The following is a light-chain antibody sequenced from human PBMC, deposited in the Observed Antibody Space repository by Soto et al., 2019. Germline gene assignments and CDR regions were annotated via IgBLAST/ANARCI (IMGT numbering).Light chain of an antibody. CDR3: AAAALLPHA. CDR2: KTS. V-gene: IGKV2-24*01. Sequence: DIVLTQTPLSLVVTLGQPASISCKSSQSLAFRDGNIYLNWLQQRPGQPPRLLIYKTSNRFSGVPDRVSGSGAGTEFALKISKVEAEDVGVYYCAAAALLPHAFGQGTKVEIK. CDR1: QSLAFRDGNIY. J-gene: IGKJ1*01.